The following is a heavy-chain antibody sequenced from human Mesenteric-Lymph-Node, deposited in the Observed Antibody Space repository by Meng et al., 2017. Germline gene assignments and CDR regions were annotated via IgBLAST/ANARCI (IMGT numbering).Heavy chain of an antibody. V-gene: IGHV3-23*04. CDR1: GFTVSSNS. Sequence: VQCVACGGGLVQPGGSLRLSCAASGFTVSSNSMSWVRQAPGKGLEWVSVITAAGITYYADSVKGRFSISRDTSKNTVYLQMNSLRAEDTAIYYCAKLVRNWGQGTLVTVSS. J-gene: IGHJ4*02. CDR2: ITAAGIT. CDR3: AKLVRN.